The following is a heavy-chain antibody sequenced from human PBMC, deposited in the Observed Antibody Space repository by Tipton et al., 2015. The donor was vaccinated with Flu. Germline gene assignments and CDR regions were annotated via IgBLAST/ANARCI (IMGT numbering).Heavy chain of an antibody. V-gene: IGHV4-59*01. Sequence: TLSLTCTVSGGSISGFYWSWIRQPPGRGLEWIGYIYYSGNTNYNPSLKSRVTMSVDTSKNQSSLNLSSVTAADTAVYYCARGGASSQWFDPWGQGTLVTVSS. CDR2: IYYSGNT. J-gene: IGHJ5*02. D-gene: IGHD6-6*01. CDR1: GGSISGFY. CDR3: ARGGASSQWFDP.